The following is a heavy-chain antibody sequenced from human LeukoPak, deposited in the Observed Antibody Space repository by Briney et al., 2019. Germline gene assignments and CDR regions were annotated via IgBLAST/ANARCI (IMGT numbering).Heavy chain of an antibody. J-gene: IGHJ4*02. Sequence: ASVKVSCKASGGTFSSYAISWVRQAPGQGLEWMGGIIPIFGTANYAQKFQGRVTITADESTSTAYMELSRLRSEDTAVYYCARGRSGQQLDETPTFDYWGQGTLVTVSS. V-gene: IGHV1-69*13. CDR1: GGTFSSYA. D-gene: IGHD6-13*01. CDR2: IIPIFGTA. CDR3: ARGRSGQQLDETPTFDY.